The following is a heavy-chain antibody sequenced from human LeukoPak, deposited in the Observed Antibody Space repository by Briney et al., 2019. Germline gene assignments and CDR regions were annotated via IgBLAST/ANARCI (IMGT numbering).Heavy chain of an antibody. CDR1: GGSIISGSHF. CDR3: ARVPYEIRLYYMDV. V-gene: IGHV4-39*07. CDR2: IFYSGIT. D-gene: IGHD2-21*01. Sequence: PSETLSLTCTVSGGSIISGSHFWAWIRQPPRKGLEWIGFIFYSGITYYNPSLTSRVTISVDTSGNQFSLKVTSVTAADAAVYYCARVPYEIRLYYMDVWGKGTTVTVSS. J-gene: IGHJ6*03.